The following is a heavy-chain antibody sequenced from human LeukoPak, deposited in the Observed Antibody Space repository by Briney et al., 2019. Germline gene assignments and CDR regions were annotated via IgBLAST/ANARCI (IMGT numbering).Heavy chain of an antibody. CDR2: INPNSGGT. J-gene: IGHJ4*02. V-gene: IGHV1-2*02. Sequence: GASVKVSCKASGYTFTSYYMHWVRQAPGQGLEWMGWINPNSGGTNYAQKFQGRVTMTRDTSISTAYMELSRLRSDDTAVYYCATSIVVVVAAVALTDYWGQGTLVTVSS. CDR3: ATSIVVVVAAVALTDY. D-gene: IGHD2-15*01. CDR1: GYTFTSYY.